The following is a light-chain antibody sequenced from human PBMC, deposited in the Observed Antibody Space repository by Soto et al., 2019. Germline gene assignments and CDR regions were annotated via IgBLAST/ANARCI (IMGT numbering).Light chain of an antibody. CDR3: CSYTTSNTRQIV. CDR1: SSDGGGYNY. CDR2: DVS. Sequence: QSALTQPASVSGSPRQSITISCTGTSSDGGGYNYVSWYQQHPGKAPKFMIYDVSSRPSGVSNRFSGSKSGNTASLTISGLQAEDEADYYCCSYTTSNTRQIVFGTGTKLTVL. V-gene: IGLV2-14*03. J-gene: IGLJ1*01.